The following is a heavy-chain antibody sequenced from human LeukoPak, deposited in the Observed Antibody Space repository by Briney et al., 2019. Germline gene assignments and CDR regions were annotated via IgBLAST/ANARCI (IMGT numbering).Heavy chain of an antibody. J-gene: IGHJ4*02. V-gene: IGHV3-11*01. CDR1: GFTFSDYY. D-gene: IGHD3-16*01. CDR3: ARDAYAKYYFDY. Sequence: KPGGSLRLSCAASGFTFSDYYMSWIRQAPGKGLEWVSYISSSGGTIYYADSVKGRFTISRDNAKNSLYLQMNSLRAEDTAVYYCARDAYAKYYFDYWGQGTLVTVSS. CDR2: ISSSGGTI.